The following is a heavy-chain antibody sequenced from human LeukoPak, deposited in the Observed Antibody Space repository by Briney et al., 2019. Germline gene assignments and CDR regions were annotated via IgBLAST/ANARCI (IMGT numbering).Heavy chain of an antibody. CDR3: ARLCTGGSCYEEDYFDY. D-gene: IGHD2-15*01. CDR1: GGSISSSSYY. Sequence: SETLSHTCTVSGGSISSSSYYWGWIRQPPGKGREWIGRIYYSGSTYYNPSLKSRVTISVDTSKNQFSLKLSSVTAADTAVYYCARLCTGGSCYEEDYFDYWGQGTLVTVSS. V-gene: IGHV4-39*01. J-gene: IGHJ4*02. CDR2: IYYSGST.